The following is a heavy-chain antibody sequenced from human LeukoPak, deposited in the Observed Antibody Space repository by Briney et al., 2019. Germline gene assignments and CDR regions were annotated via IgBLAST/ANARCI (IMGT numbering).Heavy chain of an antibody. CDR2: IYHSGNT. J-gene: IGHJ3*02. D-gene: IGHD3-22*01. CDR1: GYSISSGYS. V-gene: IGHV4-38-2*02. Sequence: SETLSLTCTVSGYSISSGYSWGWIRQPPGKGLEWIGSIYHSGNTYYNPSLKSRVTISLDTSKNQFSLNLSSVTAADTAVYYCAGEVTLIVVVVTAGDEFDIWGQGTMVTVSS. CDR3: AGEVTLIVVVVTAGDEFDI.